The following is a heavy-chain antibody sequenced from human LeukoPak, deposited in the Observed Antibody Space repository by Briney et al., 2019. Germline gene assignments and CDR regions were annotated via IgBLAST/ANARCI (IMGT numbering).Heavy chain of an antibody. J-gene: IGHJ5*02. CDR3: ARDYVAVALRMYNWFDP. CDR1: GYTFTGYY. CDR2: INPNSGGI. V-gene: IGHV1-2*06. Sequence: GASVKVSCKASGYTFTGYYMHWVRQAPGQGLEWMGRINPNSGGINYAQKFQGRVTMTRDTSISTAYMELSRLRSDDTAVYYCARDYVAVALRMYNWFDPWGPGTLVTVSS. D-gene: IGHD6-19*01.